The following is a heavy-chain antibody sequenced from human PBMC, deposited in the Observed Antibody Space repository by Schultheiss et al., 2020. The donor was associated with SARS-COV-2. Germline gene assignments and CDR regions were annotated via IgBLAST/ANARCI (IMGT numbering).Heavy chain of an antibody. CDR1: GFTFSDYY. CDR3: ARALIAAAGPSFDY. V-gene: IGHV3-11*04. CDR2: ISSSSSTI. J-gene: IGHJ4*02. D-gene: IGHD6-13*01. Sequence: GGSLRLSCAASGFTFSDYYMSWIRQAPGKGLEWVSYISSSSSTIYYADSVKGRFTISRDNAKNSLYLQMNSLRAEDTAVYYCARALIAAAGPSFDYWGQGTLVTVSS.